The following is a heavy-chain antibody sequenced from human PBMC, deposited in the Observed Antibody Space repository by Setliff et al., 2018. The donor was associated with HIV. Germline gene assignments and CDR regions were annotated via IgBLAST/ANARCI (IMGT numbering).Heavy chain of an antibody. CDR2: IYSSGST. J-gene: IGHJ2*01. CDR3: AREIGITKSPYWYFDL. CDR1: GASISSHY. Sequence: PSETLSLTCTVSGASISSHYWTWIRQPPGKGLEWIGSIYSSGSTNYNPSLKSRLTISLDTSENQLSLKFNSVTAADTAVYFCAREIGITKSPYWYFDLWG. D-gene: IGHD2-21*01. V-gene: IGHV4-59*11.